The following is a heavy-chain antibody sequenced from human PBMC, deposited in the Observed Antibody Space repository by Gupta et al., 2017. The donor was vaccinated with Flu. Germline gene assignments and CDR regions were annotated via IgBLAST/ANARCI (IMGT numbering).Heavy chain of an antibody. Sequence: EVQLVESGGGLVQPGRSLRLSCAASGFTFDDYAMHWVRQAPGKGLEWVSGISWNSGSIGYADSVKGRFTISRDNAKNSLYLQMNSLRAEDTALYYCAKDSKYSSGWNNFDYWGQGTLVTVSS. CDR3: AKDSKYSSGWNNFDY. J-gene: IGHJ4*02. CDR1: GFTFDDYA. V-gene: IGHV3-9*01. CDR2: ISWNSGSI. D-gene: IGHD6-19*01.